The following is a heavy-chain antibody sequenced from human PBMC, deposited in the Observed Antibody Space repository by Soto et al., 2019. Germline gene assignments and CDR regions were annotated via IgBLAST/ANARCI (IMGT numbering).Heavy chain of an antibody. Sequence: QVQLVESGGGVVQPGRSLRLSCAASGFTFSSYGMHWVRQAPGKGLEWMAVISYDGSNKYYADSVKGRFTISRDNSKNTLYLQMNSLRAEDTAVYYCAKDSVFTGSYYGFDYWGQGTLVTVSS. V-gene: IGHV3-30*18. J-gene: IGHJ4*02. CDR2: ISYDGSNK. D-gene: IGHD1-26*01. CDR3: AKDSVFTGSYYGFDY. CDR1: GFTFSSYG.